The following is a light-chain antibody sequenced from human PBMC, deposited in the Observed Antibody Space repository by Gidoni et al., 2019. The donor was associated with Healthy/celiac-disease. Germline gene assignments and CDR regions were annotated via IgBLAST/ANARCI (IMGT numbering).Light chain of an antibody. Sequence: EIVRTQSPATLSVPPGERATLSCRASQSVSSNVAWYQQKPGQAPRLLIYGASTRATGIPARFSGSGSGTEFTLTISSLQSEDFAVYYCQQYNNWLYTFGQGTKLEIK. J-gene: IGKJ2*01. CDR3: QQYNNWLYT. V-gene: IGKV3-15*01. CDR1: QSVSSN. CDR2: GAS.